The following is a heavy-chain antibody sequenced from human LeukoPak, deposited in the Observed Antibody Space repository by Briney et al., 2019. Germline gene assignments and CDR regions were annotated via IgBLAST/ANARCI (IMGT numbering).Heavy chain of an antibody. V-gene: IGHV4-39*07. CDR2: IYYSGST. D-gene: IGHD5-12*01. CDR1: GGSISSSSYY. J-gene: IGHJ4*02. CDR3: ARDYPSYSGYDYQWFDY. Sequence: SETLSLTCTVSGGSISSSSYYWGWLRQPPGRGREGFGSIYYSGSTYYNPSLKSRVTISVDTSKNQFSLERSSVTAADTDVYYCARDYPSYSGYDYQWFDYWGQGTLVTVSS.